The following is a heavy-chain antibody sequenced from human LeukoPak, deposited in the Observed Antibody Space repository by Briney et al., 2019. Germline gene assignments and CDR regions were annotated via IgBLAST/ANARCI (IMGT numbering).Heavy chain of an antibody. CDR2: IYHSGSA. CDR1: GDSVSSGSYY. D-gene: IGHD3-10*01. Sequence: PSETLSLTCTVSGDSVSSGSYYWSWVRQPPGKALEWIGSIYHSGSAYYNPSLKSRVTISVDTSKNQFSLKLSSVTAADTAVYYCARRESSADLGHGMDVWGQGTTVTVSS. CDR3: ARRESSADLGHGMDV. V-gene: IGHV4-39*01. J-gene: IGHJ6*02.